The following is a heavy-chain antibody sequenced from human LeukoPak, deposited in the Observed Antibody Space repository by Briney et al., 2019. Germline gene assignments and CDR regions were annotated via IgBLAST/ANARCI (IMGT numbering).Heavy chain of an antibody. Sequence: SETLSLTCAVYGGSFSDYYWSWIRQPPGKGLGGIGKIYHRGSTNFNPSLKSRVTISVDTSKKQFSLRLSSVTAADTAVYYCARGGITTAASPFDNWGQGTLVTVSS. D-gene: IGHD6-13*01. V-gene: IGHV4-34*01. CDR2: IYHRGST. J-gene: IGHJ4*02. CDR3: ARGGITTAASPFDN. CDR1: GGSFSDYY.